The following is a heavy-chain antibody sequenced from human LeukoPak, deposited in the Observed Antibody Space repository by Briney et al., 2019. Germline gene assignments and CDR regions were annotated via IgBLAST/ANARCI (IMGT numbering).Heavy chain of an antibody. J-gene: IGHJ5*02. V-gene: IGHV3-23*01. CDR2: VSGSGITT. CDR1: GITFSSYA. Sequence: GGSLRLSCAASGITFSSYAMSWVRQTPGKGLEWVSGVSGSGITTYYADSVKGRFTISRDNSKNTLYLQMSSLRAEDTAVYYCAKGGTLSCFDPWGQGTLVTVSS. D-gene: IGHD1-14*01. CDR3: AKGGTLSCFDP.